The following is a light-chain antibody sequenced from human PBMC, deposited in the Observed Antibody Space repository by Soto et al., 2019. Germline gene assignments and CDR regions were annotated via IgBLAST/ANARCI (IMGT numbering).Light chain of an antibody. Sequence: QSVLTQPASVSGSPGQSITISCTGTSADVGTYNFVAWYQRHPGKAPKLIIYDVSSRPSGVSNRFSGSKSGNTASLTISGLQADDEADYYCGSYRGSTTVYVFGSGTKVTVL. CDR2: DVS. V-gene: IGLV2-14*03. CDR1: SADVGTYNF. J-gene: IGLJ1*01. CDR3: GSYRGSTTVYV.